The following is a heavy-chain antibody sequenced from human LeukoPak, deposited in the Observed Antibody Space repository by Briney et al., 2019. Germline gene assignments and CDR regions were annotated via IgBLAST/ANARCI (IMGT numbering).Heavy chain of an antibody. Sequence: GESLKISCKGSGYRFADYWIAWVRPVPGQGLEWMGIIYPDDSDTRYSPSFQGQVTISADKSISTSYLQWSSLKASDTAMYYCARLLEGDYGGNSGWFDPWGQGTLVTVSS. CDR2: IYPDDSDT. D-gene: IGHD4-23*01. CDR1: GYRFADYW. CDR3: ARLLEGDYGGNSGWFDP. V-gene: IGHV5-51*01. J-gene: IGHJ5*02.